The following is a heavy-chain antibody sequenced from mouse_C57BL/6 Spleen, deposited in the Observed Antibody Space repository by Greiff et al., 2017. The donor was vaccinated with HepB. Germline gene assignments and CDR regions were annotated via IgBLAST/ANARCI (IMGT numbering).Heavy chain of an antibody. V-gene: IGHV1-64*01. CDR2: IHPNSGST. J-gene: IGHJ2*01. D-gene: IGHD2-3*01. Sequence: QVQLQQPGAELVKPGASVKLSCKASGYTFTSYWMHWVKQRPGQGLEWIGMIHPNSGSTNYNEKFKSKATLTVDKSSSTAYMQLSSLTSEDSAVYYCARWLLREGYYFDYWGQGTTLTVSS. CDR3: ARWLLREGYYFDY. CDR1: GYTFTSYW.